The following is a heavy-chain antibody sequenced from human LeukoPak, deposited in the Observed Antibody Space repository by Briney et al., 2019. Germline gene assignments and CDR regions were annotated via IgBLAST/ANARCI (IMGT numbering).Heavy chain of an antibody. CDR1: GGSISDNY. V-gene: IGHV4-4*07. D-gene: IGHD3-22*01. Sequence: SETLSLTCTVSGGSISDNYWSWIRQPVGKGLEWIGRMHTGGATTYNPSLKSRLTMSVDPSKDQFSLTLSSVTAADAAIYYCARNYYDRSGYYHPWGQGTVVTVSS. CDR2: MHTGGAT. CDR3: ARNYYDRSGYYHP. J-gene: IGHJ5*02.